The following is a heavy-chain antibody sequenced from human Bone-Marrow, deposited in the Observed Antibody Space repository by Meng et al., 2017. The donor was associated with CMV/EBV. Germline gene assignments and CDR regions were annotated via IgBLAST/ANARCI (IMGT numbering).Heavy chain of an antibody. D-gene: IGHD3-22*01. J-gene: IGHJ4*02. CDR1: FSGYY. V-gene: IGHV4-34*01. CDR2: INHRGTT. CDR3: ARGPLSYYYDTSGYYSGGDY. Sequence: FSGYYWSWIRQPPGKGLEYIGEINHRGTTNYTPSLKGRVTMSVDTSKNQFSLKVTSTTAADTAVYFCARGPLSYYYDTSGYYSGGDYWGQGTLVTVSS.